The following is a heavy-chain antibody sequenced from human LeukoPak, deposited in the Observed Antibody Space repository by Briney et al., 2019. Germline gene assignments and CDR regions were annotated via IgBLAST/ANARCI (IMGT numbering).Heavy chain of an antibody. Sequence: SETLSLTCTASGGSISSYYWSWIRQPPGKGLEWIGYIYYSGSTNYNPSLKSRVTISVDTSKNQFSLKLSSVTAADTAVYYCARYSSWYNWYFDLWGRGTLVTVSS. CDR3: ARYSSWYNWYFDL. J-gene: IGHJ2*01. D-gene: IGHD6-13*01. CDR2: IYYSGST. CDR1: GGSISSYY. V-gene: IGHV4-59*01.